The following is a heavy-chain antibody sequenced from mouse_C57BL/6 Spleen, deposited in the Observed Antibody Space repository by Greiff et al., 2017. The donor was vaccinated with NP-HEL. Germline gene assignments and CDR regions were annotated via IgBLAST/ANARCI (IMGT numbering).Heavy chain of an antibody. D-gene: IGHD2-1*01. CDR2: INPNNGGT. V-gene: IGHV1-26*01. Sequence: VQLQQSGPELVKPGASVKISCKASGYTFTDYYMNWVKQSHGKSLEWIGDINPNNGGTSYNQKFKGKATLTVDKSSSTAYMELRSLTSEDSAVYYCARRRGNYDAMDYWGQGTSVTVSS. CDR3: ARRRGNYDAMDY. CDR1: GYTFTDYY. J-gene: IGHJ4*01.